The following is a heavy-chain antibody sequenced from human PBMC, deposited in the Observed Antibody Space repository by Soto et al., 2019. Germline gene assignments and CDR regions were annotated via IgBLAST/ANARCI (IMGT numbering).Heavy chain of an antibody. D-gene: IGHD3-10*01. CDR3: ARKVPGSTTRPDYWYFDL. Sequence: EVQLLESGGGLVQPGGSLRLSCAASGFTFISYAMNWVRQAPGKGLQWVSAISGGGDATFYADSVKGLFTISRDNSRNPVTLQINSLGADDTALYYCARKVPGSTTRPDYWYFDLWGRGTLVTVSS. CDR2: ISGGGDAT. V-gene: IGHV3-23*01. J-gene: IGHJ2*01. CDR1: GFTFISYA.